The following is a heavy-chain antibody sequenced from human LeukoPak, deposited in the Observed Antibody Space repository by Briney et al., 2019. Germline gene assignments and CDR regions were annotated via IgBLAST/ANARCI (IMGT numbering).Heavy chain of an antibody. D-gene: IGHD2-21*02. CDR2: INPNSGGT. Sequence: GASVKVSCKASGYTFTFYYIHWVPQAPGQGLEWMGWINPNSGGTNYAQKFQGRVTMTRDTSITTAYMELSRLRSDDTAMYYCARTWGLASCAGDCLHDAFDIWGQGTMVTVSS. V-gene: IGHV1-2*02. J-gene: IGHJ3*02. CDR1: GYTFTFYY. CDR3: ARTWGLASCAGDCLHDAFDI.